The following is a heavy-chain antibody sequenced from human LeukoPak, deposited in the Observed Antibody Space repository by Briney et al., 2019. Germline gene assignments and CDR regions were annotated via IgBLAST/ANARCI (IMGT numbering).Heavy chain of an antibody. CDR2: ISYDGSNK. CDR1: GFTFSSYG. Sequence: GGSLRLSCAASGFTFSSYGMHWVRQAPGKGLEWVAVISYDGSNKYYADSVKGRFTISRDNSKNTLYLQMNSLRAEDTAVYYCAKEQITMVRGVVPFDYWGQGTLVTVSS. J-gene: IGHJ4*02. CDR3: AKEQITMVRGVVPFDY. V-gene: IGHV3-30*18. D-gene: IGHD3-10*01.